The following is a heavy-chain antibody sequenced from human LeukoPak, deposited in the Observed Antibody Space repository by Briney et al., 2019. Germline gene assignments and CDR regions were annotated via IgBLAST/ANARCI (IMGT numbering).Heavy chain of an antibody. J-gene: IGHJ4*02. Sequence: SETLSLTCTVSGGSISSYYWSCIRQPPGKGLEWIGYIYYSGSTNYNPSLQSRVTISVDTSKNQFSLKLSSVTAADTAVYYCARATYSSGWGTSDYWGQGTLVTVSS. D-gene: IGHD6-19*01. CDR2: IYYSGST. CDR3: ARATYSSGWGTSDY. V-gene: IGHV4-59*01. CDR1: GGSISSYY.